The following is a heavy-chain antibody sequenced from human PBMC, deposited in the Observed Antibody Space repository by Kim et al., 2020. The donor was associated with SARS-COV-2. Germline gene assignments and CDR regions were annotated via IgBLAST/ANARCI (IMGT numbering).Heavy chain of an antibody. CDR3: ARDVATLGWFDP. V-gene: IGHV3-30*04. Sequence: GSLRLSCAASGFTFSSYAMHWVRQAPGKGLEWVAVISYDGSNKYYADSVKGRFTISRDNSKNTLYLQMNSLRAEDTAVYYCARDVATLGWFDPWGQGTL. CDR1: GFTFSSYA. J-gene: IGHJ5*02. D-gene: IGHD5-12*01. CDR2: ISYDGSNK.